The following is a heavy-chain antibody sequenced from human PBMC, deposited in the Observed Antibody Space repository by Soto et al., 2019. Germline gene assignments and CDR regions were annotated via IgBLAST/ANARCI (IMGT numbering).Heavy chain of an antibody. CDR2: ISAYNGNT. CDR3: ARGGYYDFWSGYYFELVGIHRNNWFDP. V-gene: IGHV1-18*04. D-gene: IGHD3-3*01. J-gene: IGHJ5*02. Sequence: QVQLVQSGAEVKKPGASVKVSCKASGYTFTSYGISWVRQAPGQGLEWMGWISAYNGNTNYAQKLQGRVTMTTDTSTSTAYMELRSLRSDDTAVYYCARGGYYDFWSGYYFELVGIHRNNWFDPWGQGTLVTVSS. CDR1: GYTFTSYG.